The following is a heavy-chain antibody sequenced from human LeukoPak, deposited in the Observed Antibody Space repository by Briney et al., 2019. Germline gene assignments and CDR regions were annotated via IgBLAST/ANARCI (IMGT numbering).Heavy chain of an antibody. Sequence: GGSLRLSCAASGFTFDDYAMHWVRQAPGKGLEWVSGISWNSGSIGYADSVKGRFTISRVNAKNSLYLQMNSLRAEDTALYYCAKDMAPGIAVAGRDYWGQGTLVTVSS. V-gene: IGHV3-9*01. CDR1: GFTFDDYA. CDR2: ISWNSGSI. D-gene: IGHD6-19*01. J-gene: IGHJ4*02. CDR3: AKDMAPGIAVAGRDY.